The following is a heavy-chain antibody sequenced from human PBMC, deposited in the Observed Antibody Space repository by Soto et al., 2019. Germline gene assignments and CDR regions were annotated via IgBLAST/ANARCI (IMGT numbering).Heavy chain of an antibody. Sequence: ASVKVSCKASGYTFTGYYMYWVLQAPGQGLEWMGWINPNSGGTNYAQKFQGRVTMTRDTSISTAYMELSRLRSDDTAVYYCARSPTYYDILTGYYLGNWFDPWGQGTLVTVS. CDR3: ARSPTYYDILTGYYLGNWFDP. CDR2: INPNSGGT. CDR1: GYTFTGYY. D-gene: IGHD3-9*01. V-gene: IGHV1-2*02. J-gene: IGHJ5*02.